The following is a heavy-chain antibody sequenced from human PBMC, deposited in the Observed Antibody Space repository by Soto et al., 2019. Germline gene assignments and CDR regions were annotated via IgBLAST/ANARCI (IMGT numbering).Heavy chain of an antibody. CDR3: ARDNWNSY. CDR2: TNGDGSTT. Sequence: HPGGSLRLSCVASEFTFSNYWMHWVRQAPGKGLEWVSRTNGDGSTTNYADSVKGRFTISRDNAKNMVYLQMSSLRVEDTAVYYCARDNWNSYWGQGTLVTVSS. D-gene: IGHD1-7*01. CDR1: EFTFSNYW. J-gene: IGHJ4*02. V-gene: IGHV3-74*01.